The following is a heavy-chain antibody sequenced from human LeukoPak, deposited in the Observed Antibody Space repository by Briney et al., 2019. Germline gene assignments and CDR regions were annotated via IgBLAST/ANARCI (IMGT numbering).Heavy chain of an antibody. D-gene: IGHD3-10*01. V-gene: IGHV1-69*05. CDR3: AREMVRGVIRPDAFDI. CDR1: GGTFSSYA. J-gene: IGHJ3*02. CDR2: IIPIFGTA. Sequence: SVKVSCKASGGTFSSYAISWVRQAPGRGLEWMGGIIPIFGTANYAQKFQGRVTITTDEPTSTAYMELSSLRSEDTAVYYCAREMVRGVIRPDAFDIWGQGTMVTVSS.